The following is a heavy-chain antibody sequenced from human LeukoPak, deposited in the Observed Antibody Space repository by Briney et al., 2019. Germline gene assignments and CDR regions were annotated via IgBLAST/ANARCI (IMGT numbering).Heavy chain of an antibody. CDR2: IKQDGSEK. V-gene: IGHV3-7*01. J-gene: IGHJ4*02. Sequence: PPGGSLRLSCAASGFTFSSYWMSWVRQAPGKGLEWVANIKQDGSEKYYVDSVKGRFTISRDNAKNPLYLQMNSLRAEDTAVYYCARDQEYSSSPYFDYWGQGTLVTVSS. D-gene: IGHD6-6*01. CDR1: GFTFSSYW. CDR3: ARDQEYSSSPYFDY.